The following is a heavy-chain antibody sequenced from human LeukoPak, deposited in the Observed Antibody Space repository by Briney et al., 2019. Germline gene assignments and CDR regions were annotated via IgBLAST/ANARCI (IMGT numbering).Heavy chain of an antibody. V-gene: IGHV3-66*01. D-gene: IGHD3-10*01. Sequence: GGSLRLSCAASGFTFSSYWMHWVRQAPGKGLEWVSVIYSGGSTYYADSVKGRFTISRDNSKNTLYLQMNSLRAEDTAVYYCASALGSGIFDYWGQGTLVTVSS. CDR3: ASALGSGIFDY. CDR2: IYSGGST. J-gene: IGHJ4*02. CDR1: GFTFSSYW.